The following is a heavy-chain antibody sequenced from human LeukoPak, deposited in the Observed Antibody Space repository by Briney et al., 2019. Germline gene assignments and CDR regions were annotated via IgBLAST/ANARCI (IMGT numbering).Heavy chain of an antibody. J-gene: IGHJ4*02. D-gene: IGHD2-2*01. CDR1: GGTFSSYT. Sequence: SVKVSCKASGGTFSSYTISWVRQAPGPGLEWKGRINPNLGIANYAQKFQGRVTITADKSTSTAYMEPSSLRSEDTAVYYCARANVVPAGDFDYWGQGTLVTVSS. CDR2: INPNLGIA. V-gene: IGHV1-69*02. CDR3: ARANVVPAGDFDY.